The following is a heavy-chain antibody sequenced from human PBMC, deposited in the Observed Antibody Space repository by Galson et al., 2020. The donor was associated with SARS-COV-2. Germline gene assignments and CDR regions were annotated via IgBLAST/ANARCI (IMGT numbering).Heavy chain of an antibody. D-gene: IGHD3-3*01. CDR2: ISGSGGST. CDR3: AKGRSITIFGVAIDYYGMGV. CDR1: GFTFSSYA. V-gene: IGHV3-23*01. J-gene: IGHJ6*01. Sequence: TGGSLRLSCAASGFTFSSYAMSWVRQAPGKGLEWVSAISGSGGSTYYADSVKGRFTISRANSKNTLYLQMNSLRAEDTAVYYCAKGRSITIFGVAIDYYGMGVWWQGTTVTVSS.